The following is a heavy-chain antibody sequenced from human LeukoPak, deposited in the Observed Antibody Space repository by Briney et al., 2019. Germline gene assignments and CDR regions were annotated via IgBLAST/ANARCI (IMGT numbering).Heavy chain of an antibody. Sequence: SETLSLTCTVSNGSISSFYWTWIRQPPGKGLEWIGYIYYTGTTDYNPSLKSRVTISVDTSKNQFSLKLSSVTAADTAVYYCASLITAAALDYWGQGTLVTVSS. CDR1: NGSISSFY. D-gene: IGHD6-13*01. CDR3: ASLITAAALDY. V-gene: IGHV4-59*01. CDR2: IYYTGTT. J-gene: IGHJ4*02.